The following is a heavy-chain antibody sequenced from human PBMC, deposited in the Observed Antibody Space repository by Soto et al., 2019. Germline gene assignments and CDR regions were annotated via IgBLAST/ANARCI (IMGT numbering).Heavy chain of an antibody. J-gene: IGHJ4*02. Sequence: SETLSLTCAVYGGSFSGYYWSWIRQPPGKGLEWIGEINHSGSTNYNPSLKSRVTISVDTSKNQFSLKLSSVTAADTAVYYCARVRRAFYYYGSGSSFDYWGQGTLVT. CDR3: ARVRRAFYYYGSGSSFDY. V-gene: IGHV4-34*01. D-gene: IGHD3-10*01. CDR1: GGSFSGYY. CDR2: INHSGST.